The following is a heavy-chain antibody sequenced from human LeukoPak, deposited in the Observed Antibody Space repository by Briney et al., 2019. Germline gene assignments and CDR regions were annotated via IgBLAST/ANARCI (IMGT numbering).Heavy chain of an antibody. Sequence: PGGSLRLSCAASGFTFNSYAMTRVRQVPGKGLEWVSTVGTNGASTYYRDSVKGRFTISRDNSKNTLYLQMNSLRAEDTAVYYCAGIPCSGTTCSQIDYWGQGTLVTVSS. D-gene: IGHD2-2*01. CDR1: GFTFNSYA. CDR2: VGTNGAST. V-gene: IGHV3-23*01. J-gene: IGHJ4*02. CDR3: AGIPCSGTTCSQIDY.